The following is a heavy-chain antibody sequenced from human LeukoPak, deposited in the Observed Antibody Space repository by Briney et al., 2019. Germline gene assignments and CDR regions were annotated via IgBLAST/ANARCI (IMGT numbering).Heavy chain of an antibody. CDR2: IYSGGST. D-gene: IGHD3-3*01. Sequence: GGSLRLSCAASGFTVSSNYMSWVRQAPGKGLEWVSVIYSGGSTYYADSVKGRFTISRDNSKNTLYLQMNSLRAEDTAVYYCARDRNDFWSTGGWDAFDIWGQGTMVTVSS. V-gene: IGHV3-53*01. J-gene: IGHJ3*02. CDR3: ARDRNDFWSTGGWDAFDI. CDR1: GFTVSSNY.